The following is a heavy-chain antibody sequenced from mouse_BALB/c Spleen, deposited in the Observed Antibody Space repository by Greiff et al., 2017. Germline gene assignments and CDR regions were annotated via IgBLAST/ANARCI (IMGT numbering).Heavy chain of an antibody. D-gene: IGHD2-2*01. V-gene: IGHV1-19*01. CDR1: GYTFTDYY. J-gene: IGHJ4*01. Sequence: EVQLQQSGPELVKPGASVKMSCKASGYTFTDYYMDWVKQSHGESFEWIGRVNPYNGGTSYNQKFKGKATLTVDKSSSTAYMELNSLTSEDSAVYYCARGGLRQELGYAMDYWGQGTSVTVSS. CDR2: VNPYNGGT. CDR3: ARGGLRQELGYAMDY.